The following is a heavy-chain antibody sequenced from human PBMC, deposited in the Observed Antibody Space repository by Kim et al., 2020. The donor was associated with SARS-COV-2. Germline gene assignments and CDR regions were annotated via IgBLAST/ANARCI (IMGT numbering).Heavy chain of an antibody. CDR3: AKSVATSEYSWFDP. D-gene: IGHD5-12*01. Sequence: ASVKVSCKASGYTFTSYAMSWVRQAPGQALEWMGWINTNTGNPTYARGFTGRFVFSLDTSVSTAYLQITSLKAEDTAIYYCAKSVATSEYSWFDPWGQGTLVIVSS. J-gene: IGHJ5*02. V-gene: IGHV7-4-1*02. CDR1: GYTFTSYA. CDR2: INTNTGNP.